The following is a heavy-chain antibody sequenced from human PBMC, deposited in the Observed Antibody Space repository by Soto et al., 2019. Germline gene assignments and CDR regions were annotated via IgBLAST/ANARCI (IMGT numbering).Heavy chain of an antibody. CDR3: ARVTQAVAADY. V-gene: IGHV3-30-3*01. D-gene: IGHD6-19*01. J-gene: IGHJ4*02. CDR2: ISYDGSNR. Sequence: QVQLVESGGGVVQPGRSLRLSCAASGLTISHYAMHWVRQAPGKGLEWVAVISYDGSNRYYADSVKGRFTISRDNSKNTLYLQMNSLRAEDTAVYYCARVTQAVAADYWGQGTLVTVSS. CDR1: GLTISHYA.